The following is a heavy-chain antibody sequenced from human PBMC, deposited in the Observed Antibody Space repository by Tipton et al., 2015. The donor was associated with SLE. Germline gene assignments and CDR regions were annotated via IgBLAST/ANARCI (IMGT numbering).Heavy chain of an antibody. V-gene: IGHV4-59*01. J-gene: IGHJ3*02. CDR3: ASGILTGYAAFDI. CDR2: IYYTGNT. Sequence: TLSLTCTISGGSISRYYWSWIRQPPGKGLEWIGHIYYTGNTFYNPSLKSRVTISVDTSKNQFSLKLSSVTAADTAVYYCASGILTGYAAFDIWGPGTMVTVSS. D-gene: IGHD3-9*01. CDR1: GGSISRYY.